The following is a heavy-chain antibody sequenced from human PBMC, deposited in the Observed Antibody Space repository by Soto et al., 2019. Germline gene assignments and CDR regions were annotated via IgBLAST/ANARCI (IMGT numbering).Heavy chain of an antibody. D-gene: IGHD6-6*01. V-gene: IGHV4-31*03. CDR1: GESISSGGYY. CDR3: ARASSSSSAADY. J-gene: IGHJ4*02. CDR2: IYDSESA. Sequence: QVQLQESGPGLVKASQTLSLICSVSGESISSGGYYWSWIRHHPGKGLEWIGYIYDSESAYYNPSLKSRVTISIDTSKTHFAMKLSSVTAADTAVYYCARASSSSSAADYWGQGTLITVSS.